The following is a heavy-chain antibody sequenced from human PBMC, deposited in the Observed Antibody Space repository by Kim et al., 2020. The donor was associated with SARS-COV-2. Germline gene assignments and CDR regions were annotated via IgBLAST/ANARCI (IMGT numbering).Heavy chain of an antibody. CDR3: ARVGRGYSYGLPNR. D-gene: IGHD5-18*01. Sequence: GGSLRLSCAASGFTFSSYGMHWVRQAPGKGLEWVAVIWYDGSNKYYADSVKGRFTISRDNSKNTLYLQMNSLRAEDTAVYYCARVGRGYSYGLPNRWGQGTLVTVSS. V-gene: IGHV3-33*01. J-gene: IGHJ5*02. CDR2: IWYDGSNK. CDR1: GFTFSSYG.